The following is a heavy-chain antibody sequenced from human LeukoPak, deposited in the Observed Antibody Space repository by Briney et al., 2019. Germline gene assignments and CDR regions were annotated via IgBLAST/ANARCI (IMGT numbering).Heavy chain of an antibody. V-gene: IGHV1-46*01. CDR2: INPSGGST. CDR3: ARGPPLYYYDSSGYSAPHDY. Sequence: ASVKVSCKASGYTFTSYYMHWVRQAPGQGLEWMGIINPSGGSTSYAQKFQGRVTMTRDTSTSTVYMELSSLRSEDTAVYYCARGPPLYYYDSSGYSAPHDYWGQGTLVTVSS. D-gene: IGHD3-22*01. CDR1: GYTFTSYY. J-gene: IGHJ4*02.